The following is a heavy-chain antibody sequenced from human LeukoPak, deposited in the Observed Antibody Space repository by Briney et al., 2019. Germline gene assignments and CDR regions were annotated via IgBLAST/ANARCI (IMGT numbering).Heavy chain of an antibody. J-gene: IGHJ5*02. CDR2: IYTSGST. CDR3: AREVTTMVRGVIFSLWFDP. D-gene: IGHD3-10*01. Sequence: NPSETLSLTCTVSGGSISSYYWSWIRQPAGKGLEWIGRIYTSGSTNYNPSLKSRVTMSVDTSKNQFSLKLSSVTAADTAVYYCAREVTTMVRGVIFSLWFDPWGQGTLVTVSS. V-gene: IGHV4-4*07. CDR1: GGSISSYY.